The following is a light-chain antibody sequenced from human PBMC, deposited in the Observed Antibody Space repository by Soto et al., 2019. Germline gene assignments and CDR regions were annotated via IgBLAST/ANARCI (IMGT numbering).Light chain of an antibody. CDR1: QSISSY. CDR2: AAA. Sequence: DIQMTQSPSSLSASVGDRVTITCRASQSISSYLNGYQQKPGKATKLLIYAAASLQSGVPSRFSGSGSGTDCTLTISSLQPEDFATYYCQQSYSTPSTFGQGNTREIK. J-gene: IGKJ2*01. CDR3: QQSYSTPST. V-gene: IGKV1-39*01.